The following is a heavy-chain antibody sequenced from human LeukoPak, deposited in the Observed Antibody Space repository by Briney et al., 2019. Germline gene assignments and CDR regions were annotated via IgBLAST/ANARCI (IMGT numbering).Heavy chain of an antibody. D-gene: IGHD6-13*01. CDR1: GGSISSAGYY. CDR3: ARDRSSWYGYFDY. J-gene: IGHJ4*02. V-gene: IGHV4-34*01. Sequence: SETLSLTCTVSGGSISSAGYYWSWIRQPPGKGLEWIGEINHSGSTNYNPSLKSRVTISVDTSKNQFSLKLSSVTAADTAVYYCARDRSSWYGYFDYWGQGTLVTVSS. CDR2: INHSGST.